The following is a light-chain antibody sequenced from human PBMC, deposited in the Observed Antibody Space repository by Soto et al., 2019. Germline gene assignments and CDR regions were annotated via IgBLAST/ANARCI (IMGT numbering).Light chain of an antibody. V-gene: IGLV2-14*03. CDR3: SSSTTRSTLV. Sequence: QSVLSQPASVFGSPGQSITISCTGTSSDVGGYNFVSWYQQHPGKAPKLMIYEVSNRPSGVSNRFSGSKSGNTASLTISGLQPEDEAHYYCSSSTTRSTLVFGTGTNVTVL. CDR1: SSDVGGYNF. J-gene: IGLJ1*01. CDR2: EVS.